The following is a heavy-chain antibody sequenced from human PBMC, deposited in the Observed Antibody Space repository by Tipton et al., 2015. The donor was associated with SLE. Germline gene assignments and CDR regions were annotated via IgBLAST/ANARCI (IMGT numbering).Heavy chain of an antibody. CDR2: VYYSRGT. CDR1: DGSLSGYY. V-gene: IGHV4-59*01. D-gene: IGHD3-10*01. J-gene: IGHJ6*02. Sequence: TLSLTCTVFDGSLSGYYWAWLRPSPGTGLEWIGFVYYSRGTNSNPSLESRVTLSVDTSKNQIFLRLSSVIAADTAVYFCAREPRDLMVQGRYYYYYGMDVWGQGTTVTVSS. CDR3: AREPRDLMVQGRYYYYYGMDV.